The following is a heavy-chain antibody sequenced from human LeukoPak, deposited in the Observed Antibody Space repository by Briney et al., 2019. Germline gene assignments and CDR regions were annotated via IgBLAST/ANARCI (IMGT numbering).Heavy chain of an antibody. D-gene: IGHD6-13*01. Sequence: GGSLRLSCAASGFTFSSYGMHWVRQAPGKGLEWVAFIRYDGSNKYYADSVKGRFTISRDNSKNTLYLQMNSLRAEDTAVYYCAKGPYSSSGGYFDYWGQGTLVTVSS. CDR2: IRYDGSNK. CDR3: AKGPYSSSGGYFDY. J-gene: IGHJ4*02. V-gene: IGHV3-30*02. CDR1: GFTFSSYG.